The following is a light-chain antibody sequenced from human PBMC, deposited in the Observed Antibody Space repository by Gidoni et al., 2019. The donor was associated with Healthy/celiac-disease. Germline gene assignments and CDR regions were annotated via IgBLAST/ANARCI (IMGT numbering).Light chain of an antibody. CDR2: GAS. J-gene: IGKJ1*01. CDR1: QSVSSSY. V-gene: IGKV3-20*01. Sequence: EIVLTQSPGTLSLSPGERATLSCRASQSVSSSYLAWSHQKPGQAPRLLIYGASSWATGIPDRFIGSGSGTDFTLTISRLGPEDFAVYYCQQYGSSPQTFGQGTKVEIK. CDR3: QQYGSSPQT.